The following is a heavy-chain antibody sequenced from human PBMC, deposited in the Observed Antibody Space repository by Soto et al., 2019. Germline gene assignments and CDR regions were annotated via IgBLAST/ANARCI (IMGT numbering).Heavy chain of an antibody. CDR1: GFTFSSYA. Sequence: GGSLRLSCAASGFTFSSYAMHWVRQAPGKGLEWVAVISYDGSNKYCADSVKGRFTISRDNSKNTLYLQMNSLRAEDTAVYYCARDSSSLYYYYYYGMDVWGQGTTVTVSS. J-gene: IGHJ6*02. CDR3: ARDSSSLYYYYYYGMDV. V-gene: IGHV3-30-3*01. CDR2: ISYDGSNK. D-gene: IGHD6-6*01.